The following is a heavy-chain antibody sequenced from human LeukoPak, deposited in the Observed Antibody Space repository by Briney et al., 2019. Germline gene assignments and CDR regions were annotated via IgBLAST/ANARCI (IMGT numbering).Heavy chain of an antibody. J-gene: IGHJ4*02. V-gene: IGHV4-4*07. D-gene: IGHD3-10*01. Sequence: SETLSLTCTVSGGSISSYYWSWIPQPAGKGREWIGRIYTSGSTNYNPSLKSRVTMSVDTSKNQFSLKLSSVTAADTAVYYCARDRGNYGSGSYLGYWGQGTLVTVSS. CDR2: IYTSGST. CDR1: GGSISSYY. CDR3: ARDRGNYGSGSYLGY.